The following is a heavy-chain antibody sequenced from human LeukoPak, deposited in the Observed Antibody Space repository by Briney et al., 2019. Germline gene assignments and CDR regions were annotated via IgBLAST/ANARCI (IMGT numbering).Heavy chain of an antibody. D-gene: IGHD6-19*01. CDR3: ARDPDLAVAGTVSWFGP. CDR2: INPSGGST. J-gene: IGHJ5*02. Sequence: ASVKVSCKASGYTFTSYYMHWVRQAPGQGLEWMGIINPSGGSTSYAQKFQGRVTMTRDTSTSTVYMELSSLRSEDTAVYYCARDPDLAVAGTVSWFGPWGQGTLVTVSS. V-gene: IGHV1-46*01. CDR1: GYTFTSYY.